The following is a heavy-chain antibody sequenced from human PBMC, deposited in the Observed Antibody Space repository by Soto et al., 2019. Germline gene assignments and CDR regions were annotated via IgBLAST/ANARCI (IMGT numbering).Heavy chain of an antibody. D-gene: IGHD6-25*01. CDR2: IYYSGST. V-gene: IGHV4-59*01. Sequence: SETLSLTCTVSGGSISSYYWSWIRQPPGKGLEWIGYIYYSGSTNYNPSLKSRVTISVDTSKNQFSLKLSSVTAADTAVYYCARDEQRLATGGFDPWGQGTLVTVSS. CDR1: GGSISSYY. J-gene: IGHJ5*02. CDR3: ARDEQRLATGGFDP.